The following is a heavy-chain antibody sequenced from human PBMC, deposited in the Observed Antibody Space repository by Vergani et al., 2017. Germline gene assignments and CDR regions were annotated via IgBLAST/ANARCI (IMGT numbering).Heavy chain of an antibody. CDR1: GDSVSSNSAA. Sequence: QVQLQQSGPGLLKPSQTLSLTCAISGDSVSSNSAAWNWIRQSPSRGLEWLGMTYYRSKWYNDYAVSVKSRITIKPDTSKNQFSLQLNSVTPEDTPVYYCARAEDTLVQGVRDDAFYICSQGTIVTVSS. J-gene: IGHJ3*02. CDR3: ARAEDTLVQGVRDDAFYI. V-gene: IGHV6-1*01. CDR2: TYYRSKWYN. D-gene: IGHD3-10*01.